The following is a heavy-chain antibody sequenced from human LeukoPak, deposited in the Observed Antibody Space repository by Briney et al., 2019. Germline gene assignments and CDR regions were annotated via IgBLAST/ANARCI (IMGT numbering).Heavy chain of an antibody. J-gene: IGHJ5*02. Sequence: GGSLRLSCVASGFTFSDYWMHWVRQAPGKGLVWVSRINGDGSSTIYADSVKGRFTISRDDAKNTVYLQMNSLRAEDTAVYYCASRTLPWGQGTLVTVSS. CDR1: GFTFSDYW. CDR2: INGDGSST. CDR3: ASRTLP. V-gene: IGHV3-74*01. D-gene: IGHD1-14*01.